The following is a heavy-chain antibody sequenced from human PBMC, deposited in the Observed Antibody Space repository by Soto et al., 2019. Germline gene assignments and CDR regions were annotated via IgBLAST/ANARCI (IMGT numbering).Heavy chain of an antibody. CDR3: ARPFPSSRSGPSYYYYYGMDV. Sequence: QVQLVESGGGVVQPGRSLRLSCAASGFTFSSYAMHWVRQAPGKGLEWVAVISYDGSNKYYADSVKGRFTISRDNSKNTLYLQMNSLRAEDTAVYYCARPFPSSRSGPSYYYYYGMDVWGQGTTVTVSS. CDR2: ISYDGSNK. CDR1: GFTFSSYA. D-gene: IGHD3-3*01. J-gene: IGHJ6*02. V-gene: IGHV3-30-3*01.